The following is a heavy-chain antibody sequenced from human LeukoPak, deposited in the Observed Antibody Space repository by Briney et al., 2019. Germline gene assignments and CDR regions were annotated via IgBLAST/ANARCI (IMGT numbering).Heavy chain of an antibody. CDR1: AGSISSSSYY. V-gene: IGHV4-39*01. D-gene: IGHD3-9*01. CDR2: IYYSGST. Sequence: SETLSPTCTVSAGSISSSSYYWGWIRQPPGKRLEWIGRIYYSGSTYYNPSLKSRVTISVDTSKNQFSLKLSSVTAADTAVYYCASLNYDILTGYQVYFDYWGQGTLVTVSS. CDR3: ASLNYDILTGYQVYFDY. J-gene: IGHJ4*02.